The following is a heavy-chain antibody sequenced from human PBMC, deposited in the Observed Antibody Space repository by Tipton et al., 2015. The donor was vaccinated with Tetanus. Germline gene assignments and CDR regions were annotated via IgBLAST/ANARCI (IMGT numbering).Heavy chain of an antibody. CDR3: ARQLRGYWFDP. J-gene: IGHJ5*02. CDR2: IYYSGST. CDR1: GDSVSSSRYY. V-gene: IGHV4-39*01. D-gene: IGHD3-10*01. Sequence: TLSLTCTVSGDSVSSSRYYWGWVRQPPGKGLEWIGSIYYSGSTYHNSSLKSRVTMSVDTSKNQFSLKLGSVTATDTAIYYCARQLRGYWFDPWGQGTLVIVSS.